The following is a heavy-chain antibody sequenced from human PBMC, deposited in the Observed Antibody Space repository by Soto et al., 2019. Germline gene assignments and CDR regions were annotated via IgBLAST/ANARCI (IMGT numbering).Heavy chain of an antibody. CDR1: GGTFSSYT. CDR3: ARDRGEGGENY. Sequence: QVQLVQSGAEVKKPGSSVKVSCKASGGTFSSYTISWVRQAPGQGLEWMGRIIPILGIANYAQKFQGRVTITADKSTSTAYMELSSLRAEDTAVYYCARDRGEGGENYWGQGTLVTVSS. V-gene: IGHV1-69*08. D-gene: IGHD3-10*01. CDR2: IIPILGIA. J-gene: IGHJ4*02.